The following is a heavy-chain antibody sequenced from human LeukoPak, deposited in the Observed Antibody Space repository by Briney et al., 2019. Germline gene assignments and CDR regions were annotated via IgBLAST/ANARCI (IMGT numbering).Heavy chain of an antibody. CDR1: GGSFSGYY. CDR3: ARDGENPHYDY. CDR2: INHSGST. D-gene: IGHD3-10*01. J-gene: IGHJ4*02. V-gene: IGHV4-34*01. Sequence: SETLSLTCAVYGGSFSGYYWSWIRQPPGKGLEWIGEINHSGSTNYNPSLKSRVTISVDTSKNQFSLKLSSVTAADTAVYYCARDGENPHYDYWGQGTQVTVSS.